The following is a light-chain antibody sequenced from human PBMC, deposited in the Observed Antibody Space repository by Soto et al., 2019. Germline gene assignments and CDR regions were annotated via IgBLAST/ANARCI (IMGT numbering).Light chain of an antibody. J-gene: IGLJ1*01. CDR3: SSYTSSSTPYV. Sequence: QSVLTQPASVSGSPGQSITISCTGTSSDIGGYNSVSWYQQHPGKAPKLVIYEVSNRPSGVSNRFSGSKSGNTASLTISGLQAEDEADYYCSSYTSSSTPYVFGTGTKVTV. V-gene: IGLV2-14*01. CDR2: EVS. CDR1: SSDIGGYNS.